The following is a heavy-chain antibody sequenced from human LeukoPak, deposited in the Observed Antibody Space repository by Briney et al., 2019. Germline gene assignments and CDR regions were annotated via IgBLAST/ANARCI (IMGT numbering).Heavy chain of an antibody. J-gene: IGHJ5*02. CDR3: ARHGFQWLALRWFDP. Sequence: SETLSLTCAVYGGSFSGYYWSWIRQPPGKGLEWIGEINHSGSTNYNPSLKSRVTISVDTSKNQFSLKLSSVTAADTAVYYCARHGFQWLALRWFDPWGQGTLVTVSS. CDR1: GGSFSGYY. CDR2: INHSGST. V-gene: IGHV4-34*01. D-gene: IGHD6-19*01.